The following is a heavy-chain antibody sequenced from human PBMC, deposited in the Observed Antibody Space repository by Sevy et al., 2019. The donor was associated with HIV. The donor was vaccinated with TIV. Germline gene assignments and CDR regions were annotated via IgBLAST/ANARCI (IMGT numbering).Heavy chain of an antibody. CDR3: ARTGIGISGLTGAMDV. Sequence: GGSLRLSCAASGFSFTSYEINWVRKAPGKGLEWVSYISSRGTTIYYADSVKGRFTISRDNAKNFLFLQMNSLRADDTAVYYCARTGIGISGLTGAMDVWGQGTTVTVSS. CDR2: ISSRGTTI. D-gene: IGHD2-15*01. J-gene: IGHJ6*02. CDR1: GFSFTSYE. V-gene: IGHV3-48*03.